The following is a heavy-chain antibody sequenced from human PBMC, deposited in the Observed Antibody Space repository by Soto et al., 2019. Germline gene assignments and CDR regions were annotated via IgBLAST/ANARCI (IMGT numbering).Heavy chain of an antibody. J-gene: IGHJ6*02. Sequence: GGSLRLSCAASGFTFSSYAMHWVRQAPGKGLEWVAVISYDGSNKYYADSVKGRFTISRDNSKNTLYLQMNSLRAEDTAVYYCAREIGRSGMTSDYYGMDVWGQGTTVTVSS. CDR2: ISYDGSNK. CDR1: GFTFSSYA. V-gene: IGHV3-30-3*01. D-gene: IGHD2-15*01. CDR3: AREIGRSGMTSDYYGMDV.